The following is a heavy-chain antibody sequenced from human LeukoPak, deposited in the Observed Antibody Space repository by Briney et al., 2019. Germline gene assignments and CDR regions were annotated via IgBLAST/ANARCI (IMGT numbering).Heavy chain of an antibody. CDR3: AKWVTTVVPTDY. D-gene: IGHD4-23*01. J-gene: IGHJ4*02. CDR1: GFTFSDYY. CDR2: IGSSGDTI. Sequence: PGGSLRLSCAASGFTFSDYYMSWIRQAPGKGLEWLSYIGSSGDTIYYADSVKGRFTISRDNAKNSLYLQVNSLRAEDTAVYYCAKWVTTVVPTDYWGQGTLVTVSS. V-gene: IGHV3-11*01.